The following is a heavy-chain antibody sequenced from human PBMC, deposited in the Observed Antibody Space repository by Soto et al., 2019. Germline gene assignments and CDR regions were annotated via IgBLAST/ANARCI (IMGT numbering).Heavy chain of an antibody. D-gene: IGHD3-10*01. V-gene: IGHV3-13*01. CDR1: GFTFSSHD. Sequence: EVQLVESGGGLVQPGGSLRLSCAASGFTFSSHDMHWVRQVTGKGLEWVSGIDSAGDAKYPASVKGRFTISRENAKNSLHLQLNSLRAGDTAVYYCARGGILGVSWNLFDTWGQGTLVTVSS. CDR2: IDSAGDA. CDR3: ARGGILGVSWNLFDT. J-gene: IGHJ5*02.